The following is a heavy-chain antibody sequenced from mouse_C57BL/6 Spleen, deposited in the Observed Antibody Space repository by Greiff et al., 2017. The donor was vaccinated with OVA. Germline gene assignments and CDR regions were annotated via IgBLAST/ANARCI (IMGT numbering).Heavy chain of an antibody. CDR2: IHPNSGST. V-gene: IGHV1-64*01. D-gene: IGHD6-2*01. CDR3: ARGRSRYWYFDV. Sequence: VKLQQPGAELVKPGASVKLSCKASGYTFTSYWMHWVKQRPGQGLEWIGMIHPNSGSTNYNEKFKSKATLTVDKSSSTAYMQLSSLTSEDSAVYYCARGRSRYWYFDVWGTGTTVTVSS. CDR1: GYTFTSYW. J-gene: IGHJ1*03.